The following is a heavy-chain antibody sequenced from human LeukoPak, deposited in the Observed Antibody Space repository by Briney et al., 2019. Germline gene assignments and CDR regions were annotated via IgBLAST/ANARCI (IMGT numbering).Heavy chain of an antibody. CDR2: ISSSGSTI. V-gene: IGHV3-11*01. J-gene: IGHJ6*03. D-gene: IGHD5-18*01. Sequence: GGSLRLSCAASGFTFSDYYMSWIRQAPGKGLEWVSYISSSGSTIYYADSVKGRFTISRDNAKNSLYLQMNSLRAEDTAVYYCARAAVGPSGGDTAILYYYMDVWGKGTTVTVSS. CDR1: GFTFSDYY. CDR3: ARAAVGPSGGDTAILYYYMDV.